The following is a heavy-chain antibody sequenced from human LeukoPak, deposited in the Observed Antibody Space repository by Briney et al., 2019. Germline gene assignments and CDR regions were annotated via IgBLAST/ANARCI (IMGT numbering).Heavy chain of an antibody. D-gene: IGHD6-19*01. CDR1: GFTFSIYS. Sequence: GGSLRLSCAASGFTFSIYSINWVRQAPGKGLEWLSYISSSSRTIFYADSLKGRFTVSRDNAKNSVDLQMDSLRAEDTVVYYCARVGTSGWTSDYWGQGTPVTVSS. V-gene: IGHV3-48*04. J-gene: IGHJ4*02. CDR3: ARVGTSGWTSDY. CDR2: ISSSSRTI.